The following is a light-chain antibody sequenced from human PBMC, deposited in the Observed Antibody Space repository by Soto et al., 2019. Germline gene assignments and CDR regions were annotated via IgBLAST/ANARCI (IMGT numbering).Light chain of an antibody. CDR1: QSVSSY. CDR3: QQRRYWPVT. J-gene: IGKJ1*01. Sequence: EIVLTQSPAILSMSPGERATLSCRASQSVSSYFACYQQKPGRAPRLLIYDASNRATGAPARFSGSGSGTDFTLTISSLEPEDFAVYYCQQRRYWPVTFGQGTKVEIK. V-gene: IGKV3-11*01. CDR2: DAS.